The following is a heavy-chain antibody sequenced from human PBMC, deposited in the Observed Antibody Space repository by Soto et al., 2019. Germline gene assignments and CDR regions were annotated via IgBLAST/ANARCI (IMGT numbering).Heavy chain of an antibody. V-gene: IGHV4-59*02. CDR1: GDSVTTSY. Sequence: ASETLSLTCTVSGDSVTTSYWFWIRQPPRKGLEWIGFVYFSGNTKYNPSLESRLTMSVEVSKNQISLNLNSVTAADTAVYYCGQAPYASGPTYVEFWGQGTLVTVSS. J-gene: IGHJ4*02. D-gene: IGHD3-10*01. CDR2: VYFSGNT. CDR3: GQAPYASGPTYVEF.